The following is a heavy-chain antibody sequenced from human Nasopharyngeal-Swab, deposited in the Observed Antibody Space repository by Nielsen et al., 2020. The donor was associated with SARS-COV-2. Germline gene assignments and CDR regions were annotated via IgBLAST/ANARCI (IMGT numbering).Heavy chain of an antibody. Sequence: SETLSLTCTVSGGSISSYYWSWIRQPPGKGLEWIGYIYYSGSTNYNPSLKSRVTISVDTSKNQFSLKLSSVTAADTAVYYCARDPGAHGGAFDIWGQGTTVTVSS. V-gene: IGHV4-59*01. D-gene: IGHD2-15*01. CDR2: IYYSGST. J-gene: IGHJ3*02. CDR3: ARDPGAHGGAFDI. CDR1: GGSISSYY.